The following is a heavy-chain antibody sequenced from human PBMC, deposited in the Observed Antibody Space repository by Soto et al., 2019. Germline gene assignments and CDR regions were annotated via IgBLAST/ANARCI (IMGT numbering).Heavy chain of an antibody. J-gene: IGHJ6*02. CDR1: GFTFSGSA. CDR2: IRSKANSYAT. CDR3: TSVTRRRGIASHYGMDV. Sequence: GGSLRLSCAASGFTFSGSAMHWVRQASGKGLEWVGRIRSKANSYATAYAASVKGRFTISRDDSKNTAYLQMNSLKTEDTAVYYCTSVTRRRGIASHYGMDVWGQGTTVTVSS. D-gene: IGHD6-6*01. V-gene: IGHV3-73*01.